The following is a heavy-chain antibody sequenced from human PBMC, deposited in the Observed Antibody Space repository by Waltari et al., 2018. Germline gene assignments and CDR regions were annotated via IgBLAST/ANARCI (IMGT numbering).Heavy chain of an antibody. V-gene: IGHV1-69*01. CDR2: IIPIFGTA. CDR1: GYTFTGYY. CDR3: ASAYCGGDCYSVDAFDI. Sequence: QVQLVQSGAEVKNPGASVKVSCQAYGYTFTGYYLHWVRQAPGQGLEWMGGIIPIFGTANYAQKFQGRVTITADESTSTAYMELSSLRSEDTAVYYCASAYCGGDCYSVDAFDIWGQGTMVTVSS. D-gene: IGHD2-21*02. J-gene: IGHJ3*02.